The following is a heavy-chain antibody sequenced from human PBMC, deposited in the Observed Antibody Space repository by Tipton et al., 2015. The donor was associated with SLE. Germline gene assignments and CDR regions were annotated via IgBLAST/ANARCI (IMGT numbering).Heavy chain of an antibody. CDR1: GASINSHY. CDR2: IYYSGKT. Sequence: TLSLTCTVSGASINSHYWSWFRQPPGKGLEWIGYIYYSGKTDYNPSRKSRVTIPVDTSKNQFSLKLSSVTAADTAVYYCARQSDTTMVAYFDSWGQGTVVTVSS. D-gene: IGHD5-18*01. J-gene: IGHJ4*02. V-gene: IGHV4-59*11. CDR3: ARQSDTTMVAYFDS.